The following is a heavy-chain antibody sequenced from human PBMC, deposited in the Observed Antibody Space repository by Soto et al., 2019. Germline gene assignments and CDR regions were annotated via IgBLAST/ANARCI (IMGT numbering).Heavy chain of an antibody. Sequence: QVHLVESGGGVVQPGRSLRLSCAASGFTFRNYGMHWVRQAPGKGREWLAVIWYDGSNKYYTDSVKGRFTISRDNSKNSVYLEMNSLRDEDTAVYYCARDVRSRRYDLWGQGTLVIVSS. V-gene: IGHV3-33*01. CDR1: GFTFRNYG. D-gene: IGHD3-10*02. CDR3: ARDVRSRRYDL. CDR2: IWYDGSNK. J-gene: IGHJ5*02.